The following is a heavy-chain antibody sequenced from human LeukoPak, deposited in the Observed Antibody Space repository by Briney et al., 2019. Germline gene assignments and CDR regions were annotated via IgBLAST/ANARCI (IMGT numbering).Heavy chain of an antibody. CDR2: IYHSGST. J-gene: IGHJ4*02. CDR3: AREILGYCSGGSCYRVYFDY. CDR1: GGSISSGGYY. V-gene: IGHV4-30-2*01. Sequence: SQTLSLTCTVSGGSISSGGYYWSWIRQPPGKGLEWIGYIYHSGSTYYNPSLKSRVTISVDRSKNQFSLKLSSVTAADTAVYYCAREILGYCSGGSCYRVYFDYWGQGTLVTVSS. D-gene: IGHD2-15*01.